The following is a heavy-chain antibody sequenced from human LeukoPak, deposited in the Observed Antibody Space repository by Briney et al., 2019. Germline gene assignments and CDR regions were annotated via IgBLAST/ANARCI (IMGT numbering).Heavy chain of an antibody. Sequence: ASVKVSCKASGGTFSSYAISWVRQAPGQGLEWMGGIIPIFGTANYAQKFQGRVTITADESTSTAYMELSSLRSEETAVYYCARGLGYCSSTSCPFDYWGQGTLVTVSS. J-gene: IGHJ4*02. CDR1: GGTFSSYA. V-gene: IGHV1-69*13. D-gene: IGHD2-2*01. CDR3: ARGLGYCSSTSCPFDY. CDR2: IIPIFGTA.